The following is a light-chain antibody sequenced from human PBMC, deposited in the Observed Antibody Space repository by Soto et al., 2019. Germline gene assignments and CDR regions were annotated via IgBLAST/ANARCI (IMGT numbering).Light chain of an antibody. CDR1: TGPVTSGHY. CDR3: LLSHGNTVV. CDR2: DTN. Sequence: QAVVTQEPSLTVSPGGTVTLTCGSSTGPVTSGHYPYWLQQKPGQAPRTLIYDTNNKHSWTPARFSGSLLGGKGALTLSSAQPEDEADYYCLLSHGNTVVFGGGTKVTVL. J-gene: IGLJ2*01. V-gene: IGLV7-46*01.